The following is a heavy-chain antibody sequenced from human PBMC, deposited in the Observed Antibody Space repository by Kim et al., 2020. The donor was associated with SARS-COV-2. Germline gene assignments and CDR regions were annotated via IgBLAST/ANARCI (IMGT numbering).Heavy chain of an antibody. Sequence: GGSLRLSCAASGFTFSSYGMHWVRQAPGKGLEWVAVISYDGSNKYYADSVKGRFTISRDNSKNTLYLQMNSLRAEDTAVYYCAKAAPYDSSGYLDYWGQGTLVTVSS. CDR1: GFTFSSYG. V-gene: IGHV3-30*18. J-gene: IGHJ4*02. CDR3: AKAAPYDSSGYLDY. D-gene: IGHD3-22*01. CDR2: ISYDGSNK.